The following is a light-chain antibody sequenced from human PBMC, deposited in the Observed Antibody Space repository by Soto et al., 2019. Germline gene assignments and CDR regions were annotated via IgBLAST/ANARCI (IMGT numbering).Light chain of an antibody. V-gene: IGLV2-14*01. CDR3: SSFASSTTLFV. Sequence: QSALTQPASVSGSPGQSITISCTGTSSGVGGYDYVSWYQQHPGKAPKLMIYDVGNRPSGVSNRFSGSKSGNTASLTISGLQAEDEADYYCSSFASSTTLFVFGTGTKLTVL. CDR2: DVG. J-gene: IGLJ1*01. CDR1: SSGVGGYDY.